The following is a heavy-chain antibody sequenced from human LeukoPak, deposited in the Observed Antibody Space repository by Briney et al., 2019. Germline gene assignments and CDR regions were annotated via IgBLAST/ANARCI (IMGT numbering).Heavy chain of an antibody. D-gene: IGHD4-17*01. J-gene: IGHJ4*02. V-gene: IGHV3-23*01. CDR1: GFTFSIYA. CDR2: LSGSGGNT. CDR3: AKPHDYGDYGRDY. Sequence: GGSLRLSCAASGFTFSIYAMTWVRQAPGKGLEWVSSLSGSGGNTYYADSVKGRFTISRDNSKNTLYLQMNSLRAEDTAVYYCAKPHDYGDYGRDYWGQGTLVTVSS.